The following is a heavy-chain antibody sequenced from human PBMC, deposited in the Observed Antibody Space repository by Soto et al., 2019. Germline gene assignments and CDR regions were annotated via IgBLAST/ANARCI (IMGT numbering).Heavy chain of an antibody. D-gene: IGHD3-10*01. J-gene: IGHJ6*02. CDR2: IDSNGGT. Sequence: QVQLQESGPGLVKPSETLSLTCTVSDDSSSNYKWSWIRQPPGRRLEWIGYIDSNGGTSYNPSLQTQVTISIDTSTKQFFLTLSSVTAADTAVYYCVRQGFGRLHGLVDVWGQGTTVTVSS. CDR3: VRQGFGRLHGLVDV. V-gene: IGHV4-59*08. CDR1: DDSSSNYK.